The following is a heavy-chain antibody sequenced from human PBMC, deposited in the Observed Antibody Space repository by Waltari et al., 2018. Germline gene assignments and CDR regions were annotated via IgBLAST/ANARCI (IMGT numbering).Heavy chain of an antibody. CDR3: ARGAVFGVVINWYFDL. J-gene: IGHJ2*01. CDR1: GYSFSDYK. CDR2: ISGYNDDT. D-gene: IGHD3-3*01. Sequence: QTQLVQSGVEVKRPGASVKVSCKASGYSFSDYKITWVRQAPGQGLEWMGWISGYNDDTNYAQNCQGRVTMTTDRSTATAYLELTSLKSDDTAVYYCARGAVFGVVINWYFDLWGPGTLVTVSS. V-gene: IGHV1-18*04.